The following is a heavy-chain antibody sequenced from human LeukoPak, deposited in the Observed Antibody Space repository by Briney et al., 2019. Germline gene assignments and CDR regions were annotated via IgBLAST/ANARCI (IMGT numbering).Heavy chain of an antibody. Sequence: GGSLRLSCAASGFTFSSYTMHWVRQAPCKGLEWVAIVSYDGSDKYYADSVKGRFTISRDNSKNTLYLQMNSLRAEDMAVYYCVRDNPPDCSSTSCYKGFYYYYMDVWGKGTTVTVSS. V-gene: IGHV3-30*04. CDR1: GFTFSSYT. D-gene: IGHD2-2*02. J-gene: IGHJ6*03. CDR3: VRDNPPDCSSTSCYKGFYYYYMDV. CDR2: VSYDGSDK.